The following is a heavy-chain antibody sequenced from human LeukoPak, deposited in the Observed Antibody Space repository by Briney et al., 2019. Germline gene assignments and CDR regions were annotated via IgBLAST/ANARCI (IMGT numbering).Heavy chain of an antibody. V-gene: IGHV3-23*01. D-gene: IGHD4-17*01. Sequence: GGSLRLSFAASGFIFSSYAMSCVRPAPGKGLEGVAAISGSGGSTYYADSVKGRFTISRDNSKNTLYLQMNSLRAEDTAVYYCARGGRMTTGTIFSLAYWGQGTLVTVSS. CDR1: GFIFSSYA. CDR3: ARGGRMTTGTIFSLAY. J-gene: IGHJ4*02. CDR2: ISGSGGST.